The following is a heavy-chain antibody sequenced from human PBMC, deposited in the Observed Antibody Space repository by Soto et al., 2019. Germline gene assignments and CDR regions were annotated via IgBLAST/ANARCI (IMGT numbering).Heavy chain of an antibody. V-gene: IGHV3-21*01. J-gene: IGHJ6*02. CDR3: ARHIAVAGANYYYGMDV. D-gene: IGHD6-19*01. Sequence: GGSLRLSCAASGFTFSSYSMNWVRQAPGKGLEWVSSISSSSSYIYYADSVKGRFTISRDNAKNTLYLQMNSLRAEDTAVYYCARHIAVAGANYYYGMDVWGQGTTVTVSS. CDR1: GFTFSSYS. CDR2: ISSSSSYI.